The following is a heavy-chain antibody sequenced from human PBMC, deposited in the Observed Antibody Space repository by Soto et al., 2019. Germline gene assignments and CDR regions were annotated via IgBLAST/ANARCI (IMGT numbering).Heavy chain of an antibody. CDR2: ISYGGGTT. CDR3: AKNPGYYYDSTGYHFDY. CDR1: GFTFSSYA. Sequence: GGSQRLSWAASGFTFSSYAMSWVRQDPGKGLEWVSAISYGGGTTYYADSVKGRFTISRDNSKNTLYLQMNSLRAEDTAVYYYAKNPGYYYDSTGYHFDYWGQGTLVTVSS. J-gene: IGHJ4*02. D-gene: IGHD3-22*01. V-gene: IGHV3-23*01.